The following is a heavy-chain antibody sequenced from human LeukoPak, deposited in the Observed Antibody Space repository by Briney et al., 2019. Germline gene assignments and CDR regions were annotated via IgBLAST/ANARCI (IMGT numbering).Heavy chain of an antibody. D-gene: IGHD5-12*01. V-gene: IGHV1-69*01. CDR2: IIPIFGTA. Sequence: GASVKVSCKASGGTFSSYAISWVRQAPGQGLEWMGGIIPIFGTANYAQKFQGRVTITADESTSTAYMELSSLRSEDTAVYYCARGATKGNYFDYWGQGTLVTVSS. J-gene: IGHJ4*02. CDR3: ARGATKGNYFDY. CDR1: GGTFSSYA.